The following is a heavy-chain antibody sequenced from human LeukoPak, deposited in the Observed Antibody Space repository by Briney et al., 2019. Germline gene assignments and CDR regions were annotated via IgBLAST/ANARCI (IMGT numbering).Heavy chain of an antibody. CDR3: ATSAPGIMIVVVTSFDY. J-gene: IGHJ4*02. V-gene: IGHV1-24*01. CDR2: FDPEDGET. Sequence: ASVKVSCKVSGYTFTELSMHWVRQAPGKGLEWMGGFDPEDGETIYAQKFQGRVTMTEDTSTDTAYMELSSLRSEDTAVYYCATSAPGIMIVVVTSFDYWGQGTLVTVSS. CDR1: GYTFTELS. D-gene: IGHD3-22*01.